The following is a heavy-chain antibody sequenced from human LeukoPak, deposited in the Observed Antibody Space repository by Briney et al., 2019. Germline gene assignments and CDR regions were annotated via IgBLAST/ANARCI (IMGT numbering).Heavy chain of an antibody. D-gene: IGHD2-21*02. CDR1: GFTFNRFG. CDR3: ATSAHIEVGTAPPPDY. Sequence: GGSLRLSCATSGFTFNRFGMHWVRQAPGKGLEWVAVIWYDGSNKDYADSVEGRFTISRDNSKNTLYLQMSGPRAEDTAVYYCATSAHIEVGTAPPPDYWGQGTLVTVTS. V-gene: IGHV3-33*01. J-gene: IGHJ4*02. CDR2: IWYDGSNK.